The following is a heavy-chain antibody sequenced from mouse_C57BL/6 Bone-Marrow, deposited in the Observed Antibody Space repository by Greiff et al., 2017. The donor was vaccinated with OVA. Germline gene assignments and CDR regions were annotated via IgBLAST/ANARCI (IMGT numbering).Heavy chain of an antibody. D-gene: IGHD1-1*01. Sequence: VQRVESGAELAKPGASVKLSCKASGYTFTSYWMHWVKQRPGQGLEWIGYINPSSGYPKYNQKFKDKATLTADKSSSTAYMQLSSLTYEDSAVYYCAMEYGSSYAYWGQGTTLTVSS. CDR3: AMEYGSSYAY. V-gene: IGHV1-7*01. CDR2: INPSSGYP. CDR1: GYTFTSYW. J-gene: IGHJ2*01.